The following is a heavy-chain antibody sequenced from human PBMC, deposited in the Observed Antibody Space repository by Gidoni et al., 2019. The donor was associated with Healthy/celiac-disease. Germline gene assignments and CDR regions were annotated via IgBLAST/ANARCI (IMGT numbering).Heavy chain of an antibody. Sequence: GESGGGLVQPGRSLRLSCAASGFTFSSYSMNWVRQAPGKRLEWVSYISSISSTIYYADSVKGRFTISRDNAKNSLYLQMNSLRDEDTDVYYFARDPPDEACWSGYPYDYYGMDVWGQGTTVTVSS. J-gene: IGHJ6*02. V-gene: IGHV3-48*02. CDR1: GFTFSSYS. CDR2: ISSISSTI. D-gene: IGHD3-3*01. CDR3: ARDPPDEACWSGYPYDYYGMDV.